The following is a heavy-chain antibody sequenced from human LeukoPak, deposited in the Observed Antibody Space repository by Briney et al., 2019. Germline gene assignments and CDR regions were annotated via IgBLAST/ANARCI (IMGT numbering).Heavy chain of an antibody. CDR2: IKHSGST. CDR1: GGSFKGYY. V-gene: IGHV4-34*01. J-gene: IGHJ4*02. D-gene: IGHD2-2*01. Sequence: SETLSLTCAVYGGSFKGYYWSWIRQPPPKGLEWIGEIKHSGSTNYNPSLKSRVTISVDTSKNQFSLKLSSVTAADTAVYYCARDRAPYCSSTSCYQGHDYWGQGTLVTVSS. CDR3: ARDRAPYCSSTSCYQGHDY.